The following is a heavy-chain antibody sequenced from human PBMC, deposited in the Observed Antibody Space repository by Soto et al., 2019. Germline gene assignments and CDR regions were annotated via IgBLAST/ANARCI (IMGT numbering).Heavy chain of an antibody. Sequence: GGSLRLSCAASGFTFSNYAMSWVRQAPGKGLEWVSAISSSGDSPYYADSVKGRFTVSRDNSKNTLYLQMNSLRVEDTAIYYCAKSFWYGSESSYKGFDSWGQGTLVTVSS. CDR3: AKSFWYGSESSYKGFDS. V-gene: IGHV3-23*01. D-gene: IGHD3-10*01. CDR1: GFTFSNYA. CDR2: ISSSGDSP. J-gene: IGHJ4*02.